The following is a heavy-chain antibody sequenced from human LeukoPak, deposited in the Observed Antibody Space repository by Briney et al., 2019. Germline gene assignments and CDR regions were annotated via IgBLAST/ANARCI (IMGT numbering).Heavy chain of an antibody. V-gene: IGHV4-39*01. CDR3: ARRSVLDGHERVDY. CDR2: IYYSGRT. J-gene: IGHJ4*02. CDR1: GVSISSGSYY. Sequence: SETLSLTCTVSGVSISSGSYYCGWIRHPPGKWLEWVGSIYYSGRTYYNPSLKSRVTISVDTSKNQFSLKLSSVTAADTAVYYCARRSVLDGHERVDYWGQGTLVTVSS. D-gene: IGHD5-24*01.